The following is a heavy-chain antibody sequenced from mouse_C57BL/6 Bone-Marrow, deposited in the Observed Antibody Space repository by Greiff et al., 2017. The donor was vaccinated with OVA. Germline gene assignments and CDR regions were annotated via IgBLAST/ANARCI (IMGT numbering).Heavy chain of an antibody. V-gene: IGHV5-9-1*02. Sequence: EVKLVESGEGLVKPGGSLKLSCAASGFTFSSYVMSWVRQTPEKRLEWVAYISSGGDYIYYADTVKGRFTISRDNARNTLYLQMSSLKSEDTAMYYCTRGYDYDFDYWGQGTTLTVSS. CDR2: ISSGGDYI. CDR1: GFTFSSYV. J-gene: IGHJ2*01. D-gene: IGHD2-4*01. CDR3: TRGYDYDFDY.